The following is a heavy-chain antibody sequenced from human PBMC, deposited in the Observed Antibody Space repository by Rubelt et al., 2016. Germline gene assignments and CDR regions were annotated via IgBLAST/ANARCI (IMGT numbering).Heavy chain of an antibody. CDR1: GYTFTSYG. CDR3: ASMYSSSWYRGWFDP. J-gene: IGHJ5*02. CDR2: ISAYNGNT. D-gene: IGHD6-13*01. Sequence: QVQLVQSGAEVKKPGASVKVSCKASGYTFTSYGISWVRQATGQGLEWMGWISAYNGNTNYAQKLQGRVTMTTDTATSRGYMELRSLRSDDTAVYYCASMYSSSWYRGWFDPWGQGTLVTVSS. V-gene: IGHV1-18*01.